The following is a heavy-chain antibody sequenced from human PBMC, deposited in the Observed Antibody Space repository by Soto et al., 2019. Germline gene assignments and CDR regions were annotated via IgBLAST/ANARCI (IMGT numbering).Heavy chain of an antibody. V-gene: IGHV3-30*18. J-gene: IGHJ4*02. CDR3: AKERTYSVAPGFDY. CDR1: GFTFTTYG. Sequence: QVQLVDSGGGVVQPGRSLRLSCAASGFTFTTYGMHWVRRAPGKGLEWVAVISYDGSHAYYADSVKGRFTISRDNSKNTLYLQINSLRAEDTDVYYCAKERTYSVAPGFDYWGRGTLVTVSS. CDR2: ISYDGSHA. D-gene: IGHD1-26*01.